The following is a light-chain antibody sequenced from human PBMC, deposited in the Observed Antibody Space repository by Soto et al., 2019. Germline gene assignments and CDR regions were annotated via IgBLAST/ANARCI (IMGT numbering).Light chain of an antibody. Sequence: DIELTQSASTLSASLGDRVTTTCRASQSISSWLAWYQQKQGKAPKLLIYKASSLESGVPSRFSGSGYGTEFNLTISSLQTDDFATYYCLQHNVFPRTFGQGTKVDIK. CDR3: LQHNVFPRT. CDR2: KAS. J-gene: IGKJ1*01. V-gene: IGKV1-5*03. CDR1: QSISSW.